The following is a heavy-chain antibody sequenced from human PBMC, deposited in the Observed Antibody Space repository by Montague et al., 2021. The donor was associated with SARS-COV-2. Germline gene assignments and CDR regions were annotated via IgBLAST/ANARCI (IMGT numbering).Heavy chain of an antibody. J-gene: IGHJ3*01. Sequence: QSGAEVKKPGESLKISCKGSGYTFTSYWIGWVRQMPGKGLEWMGVIYPGDSDTRYSPYFQGQITISADKSISTTYLQWSSLKASHTAMYYCVSRTGAFDVWGQGKMVTVSS. CDR2: IYPGDSDT. CDR3: VSRTGAFDV. CDR1: GYTFTSYW. V-gene: IGHV5-51*01. D-gene: IGHD3/OR15-3a*01.